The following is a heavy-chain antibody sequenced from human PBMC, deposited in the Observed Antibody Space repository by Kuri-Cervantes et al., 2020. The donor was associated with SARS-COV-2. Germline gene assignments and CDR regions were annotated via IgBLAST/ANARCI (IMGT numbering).Heavy chain of an antibody. V-gene: IGHV3-11*04. Sequence: GESLKISCAASGFTFTDYYMSWLRLTPGKGLEWVSYITGSGSAMYYAESVKGRFTISRDNAKNSLYLQMNSLRAEDTAVYYCARADFWSGLFDSWGQGTLVTVSS. D-gene: IGHD3-3*01. J-gene: IGHJ4*02. CDR1: GFTFTDYY. CDR3: ARADFWSGLFDS. CDR2: ITGSGSAM.